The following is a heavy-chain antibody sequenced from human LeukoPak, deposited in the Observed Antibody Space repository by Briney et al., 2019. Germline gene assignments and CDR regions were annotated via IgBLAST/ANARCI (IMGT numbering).Heavy chain of an antibody. CDR3: ASLGYCSSTSCLPFDY. V-gene: IGHV1-46*03. J-gene: IGHJ4*02. D-gene: IGHD2-2*01. CDR1: GYTFTSYY. Sequence: ASVKVSCKASGYTFTSYYMHWVRQAPGQGLEWMGIINPSGGSTSYAQKFQGRVTMTRDTCTSTVYMELSSLRSEDTAVYYCASLGYCSSTSCLPFDYWGQGTLVTVSS. CDR2: INPSGGST.